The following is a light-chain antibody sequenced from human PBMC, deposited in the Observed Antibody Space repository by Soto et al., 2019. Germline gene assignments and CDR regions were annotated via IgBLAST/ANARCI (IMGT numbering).Light chain of an antibody. Sequence: EIVLTQSPATLSVSPWDRATLSCRASQSIGSTIAWYQQRSGQAPRLLIFDASIRVPTTPPRFSGSVSGTEFSLYISSLHSEAFAVYFCHQYGDRPRTFGQGTKVEFK. V-gene: IGKV3-15*01. CDR1: QSIGST. CDR2: DAS. CDR3: HQYGDRPRT. J-gene: IGKJ1*01.